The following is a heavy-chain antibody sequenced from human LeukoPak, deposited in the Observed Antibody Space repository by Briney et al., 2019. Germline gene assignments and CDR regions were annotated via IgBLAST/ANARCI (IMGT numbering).Heavy chain of an antibody. D-gene: IGHD3-10*01. Sequence: SVKVSCKASGGTFSSYAISWVRQAPGQGLEWTGGIIPIFGTANYAQKFQGRVTITADESTSTAYMELSSLRSEDTAVYYCARQGYGSGPFNWFDPWGQGTLVTVSS. CDR3: ARQGYGSGPFNWFDP. J-gene: IGHJ5*02. CDR2: IIPIFGTA. CDR1: GGTFSSYA. V-gene: IGHV1-69*13.